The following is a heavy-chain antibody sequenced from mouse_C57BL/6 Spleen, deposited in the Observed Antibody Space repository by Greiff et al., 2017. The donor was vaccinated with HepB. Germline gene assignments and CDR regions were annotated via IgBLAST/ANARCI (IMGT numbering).Heavy chain of an antibody. CDR1: GFTFSSYG. J-gene: IGHJ2*01. Sequence: DVKLVESGGDLVKPGGSLKLSCAASGFTFSSYGMSWVRQTPDKRLEWDATISSGGSYTYYPDSVKGRFTISRDNAKNTLYLQMSSLKSEDTAMYYCARQTGYYFDYWGQGTTLTVSS. CDR3: ARQTGYYFDY. D-gene: IGHD4-1*01. CDR2: ISSGGSYT. V-gene: IGHV5-6*02.